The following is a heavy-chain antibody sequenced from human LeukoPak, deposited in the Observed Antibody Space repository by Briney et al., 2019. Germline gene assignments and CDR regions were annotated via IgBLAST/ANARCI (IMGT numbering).Heavy chain of an antibody. CDR1: GYTFTSYD. CDR2: MNPNSGNT. V-gene: IGHV1-8*01. CDR3: ARVSPPANWFEP. J-gene: IGHJ5*02. Sequence: ASVKVSCKASGYTFTSYDINWVRQATGQGLEWMGWMNPNSGNTGYAQKFQGRVTVTTDTSTSTAYMELRSLRSDDTAVYYCARVSPPANWFEPWGQGTLVIVSS.